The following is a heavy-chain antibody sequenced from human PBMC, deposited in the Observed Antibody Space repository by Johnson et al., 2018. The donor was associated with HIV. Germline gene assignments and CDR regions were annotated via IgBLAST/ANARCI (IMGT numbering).Heavy chain of an antibody. Sequence: VPLVESGGGVVQPGRSLRLSCAASGFTFSSYAMHWVRQAPGKGLEWVAVISYDGSNKYYADSVKGRFTISRDNSKNTLYLLMNSLRPEDTAVYYCARDRIRISGLVTTLSPDDFDMWGQGTMVSVSS. J-gene: IGHJ3*02. D-gene: IGHD3/OR15-3a*01. CDR2: ISYDGSNK. CDR1: GFTFSSYA. CDR3: ARDRIRISGLVTTLSPDDFDM. V-gene: IGHV3-30-3*01.